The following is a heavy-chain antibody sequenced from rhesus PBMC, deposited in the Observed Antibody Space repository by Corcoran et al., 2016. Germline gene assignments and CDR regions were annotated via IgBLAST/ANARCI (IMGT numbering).Heavy chain of an antibody. CDR1: GGSISSGYYY. J-gene: IGHJ4*01. Sequence: QVQLQESGPGLVKPSETLSLTCAVSGGSISSGYYYWSWIRQPPGEGLEWIGYITLRGSTSYNPSLKRPVTISRDTSKNQFSLKLSSGTAADTAVYYCAREGGYCTSTTCYAAFDYWGQGVLVTVSS. CDR3: AREGGYCTSTTCYAAFDY. CDR2: ITLRGST. D-gene: IGHD2-2*01. V-gene: IGHV4-122*02.